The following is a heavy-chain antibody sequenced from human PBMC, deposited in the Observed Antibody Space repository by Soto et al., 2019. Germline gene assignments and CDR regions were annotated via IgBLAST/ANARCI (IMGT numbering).Heavy chain of an antibody. J-gene: IGHJ4*02. Sequence: SGPTLVNPTQTLTLTCTFSGFSLSTSGVGVGWIRQPPGKALEWLALIYWDDDKRYSPSLKNSLTITKDTSKNQVVLTMTNVGPVDTATYFCAHIDPEIVTVGGHGGFDYWGQGTLVTVSS. CDR2: IYWDDDK. V-gene: IGHV2-5*02. CDR1: GFSLSTSGVG. CDR3: AHIDPEIVTVGGHGGFDY. D-gene: IGHD5-12*01.